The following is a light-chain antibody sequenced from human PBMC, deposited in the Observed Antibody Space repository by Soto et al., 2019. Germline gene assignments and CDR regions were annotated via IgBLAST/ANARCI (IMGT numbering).Light chain of an antibody. J-gene: IGKJ5*01. CDR1: QSVNSY. Sequence: EIVMTQSPATLSVSPGERATLSCRASQSVNSYLGWYQQKPGQAPRLLIYDASNRATGIPAKFSGSGSGTDFTLTISSLEPEDFAIYYCQQRSNWPLTFGQGTRLEIK. CDR3: QQRSNWPLT. CDR2: DAS. V-gene: IGKV3-11*01.